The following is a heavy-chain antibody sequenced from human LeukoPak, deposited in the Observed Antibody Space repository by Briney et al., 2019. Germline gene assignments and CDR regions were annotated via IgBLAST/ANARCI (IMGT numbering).Heavy chain of an antibody. V-gene: IGHV4-39*07. CDR1: GGSISRTTYY. CDR3: ARVKDITDILATISLFDY. Sequence: SETLSLTCTVSGGSISRTTYYWGWIRQPPGKGLEWIGSIYYSGSTYYNPSLKSRVTISLDTSKNQFSLKLSSVTAADTAVYYCARVKDITDILATISLFDYWGQGTLVTVSS. J-gene: IGHJ4*02. D-gene: IGHD5-12*01. CDR2: IYYSGST.